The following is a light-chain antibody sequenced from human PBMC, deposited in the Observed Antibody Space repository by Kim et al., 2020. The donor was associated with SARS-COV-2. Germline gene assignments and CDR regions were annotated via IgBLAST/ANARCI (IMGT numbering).Light chain of an antibody. J-gene: IGKJ1*01. CDR2: YVS. CDR1: PTISSS. Sequence: SVTPKAKVTITCRANPTISSSLHWYQQKPCQSPKLLIKYVSQSFSGVPPRFSGSVSRTDFTLTINSLEAEDVATYYCHQTNTLPWTFGQGTKLEI. V-gene: IGKV6-21*01. CDR3: HQTNTLPWT.